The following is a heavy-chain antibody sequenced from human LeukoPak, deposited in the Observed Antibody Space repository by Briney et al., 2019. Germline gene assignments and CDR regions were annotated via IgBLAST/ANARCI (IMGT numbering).Heavy chain of an antibody. Sequence: GGSLRLSCAASGFTFTTYWMTWVRQAPGKGLEWVANIKQDGSETYYVDSVKGRFTISRDNAKNSLYLQLNSLRAEDTAVYYCARYQGGGWDVWSQGTTVTVSS. CDR3: ARYQGGGWDV. CDR1: GFTFTTYW. V-gene: IGHV3-7*01. J-gene: IGHJ6*02. CDR2: IKQDGSET. D-gene: IGHD6-25*01.